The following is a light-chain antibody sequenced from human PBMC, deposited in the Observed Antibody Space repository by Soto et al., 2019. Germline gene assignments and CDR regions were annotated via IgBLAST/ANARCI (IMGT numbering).Light chain of an antibody. CDR3: QQYGRT. CDR2: GAS. J-gene: IGKJ1*01. Sequence: EIVLTQSPGTLSLSPGERATLSCRASQSVSSSYLAWYQQKPGQAPRLLIYGASSRATGIPDRVSGSGSGTDLTLTISRLEPEEFAVYYCQQYGRTFGQGTKVEIK. V-gene: IGKV3-20*01. CDR1: QSVSSSY.